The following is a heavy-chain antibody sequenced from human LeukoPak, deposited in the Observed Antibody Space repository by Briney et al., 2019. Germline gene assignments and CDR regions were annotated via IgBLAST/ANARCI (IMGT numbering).Heavy chain of an antibody. CDR2: MNPNSGNI. D-gene: IGHD3-10*01. Sequence: ASVKVSCKASGYTFTSYDINWVRQATGQGLEWMGWMNPNSGNIGYAQKFQGRVTMTRDTSTSTVYMELSSLRSEDTAVYYCARDRTGMADYWGQGTLVTVSS. V-gene: IGHV1-8*01. J-gene: IGHJ4*02. CDR3: ARDRTGMADY. CDR1: GYTFTSYD.